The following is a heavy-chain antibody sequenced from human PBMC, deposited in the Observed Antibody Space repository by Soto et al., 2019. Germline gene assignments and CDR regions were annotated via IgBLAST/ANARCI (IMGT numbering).Heavy chain of an antibody. Sequence: KPSGTLSLTCIVSGGSISSYYWSWIRQPPGKGLEWIGYIYYSGGTNYNPPLESRVTISVDTSKNQSSLKLSSVTAADTAAYYCARAVLPATALFDHWGQRPVVHVFS. V-gene: IGHV4-59*01. CDR1: GGSISSYY. D-gene: IGHD2-2*01. CDR2: IYYSGGT. J-gene: IGHJ4*02. CDR3: ARAVLPATALFDH.